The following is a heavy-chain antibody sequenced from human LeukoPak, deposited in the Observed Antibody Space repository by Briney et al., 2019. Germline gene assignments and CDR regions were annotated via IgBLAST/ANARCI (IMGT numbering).Heavy chain of an antibody. CDR3: AKDFGIVVVPAARGFLDY. D-gene: IGHD2-2*01. CDR1: GFTFSSYG. J-gene: IGHJ4*02. Sequence: GGSLRLSCAASGFTFSSYGMHWVRQAPGKGLEWAAFIRYDGSNKYYADSVKGRFTISRDNSKNTLYLQMNSLRAEDTAVYYCAKDFGIVVVPAARGFLDYWGQGTLVTVSS. V-gene: IGHV3-30*02. CDR2: IRYDGSNK.